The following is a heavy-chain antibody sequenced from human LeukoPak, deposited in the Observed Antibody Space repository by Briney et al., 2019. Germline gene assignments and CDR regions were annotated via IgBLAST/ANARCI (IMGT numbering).Heavy chain of an antibody. CDR2: MSSSDNPI. J-gene: IGHJ4*02. V-gene: IGHV3-11*01. Sequence: GGSLRLSSAASGFSFSDHYMGWIRQAPGKGLEWVSYMSSSDNPIYYADSVKGRFTISRDNAKDSLYLQMNNLRAEDTAVYYCARDRVGSSTSCYDYWGQGTLVTVSS. D-gene: IGHD2-2*01. CDR3: ARDRVGSSTSCYDY. CDR1: GFSFSDHY.